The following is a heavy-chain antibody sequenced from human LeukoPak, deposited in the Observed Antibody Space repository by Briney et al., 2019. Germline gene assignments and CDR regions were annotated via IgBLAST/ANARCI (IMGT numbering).Heavy chain of an antibody. Sequence: PGGSLRLSCAASGFTVSSNYMSWVRQAPGKGLEWVSVIYSGGSTYYADSVKGRFTISRDNSKNTLYLQMNSLRAEDTAVYYCARVGYSSSWSQYLDLWGRGTLVTVSS. CDR1: GFTVSSNY. V-gene: IGHV3-53*01. D-gene: IGHD6-13*01. J-gene: IGHJ2*01. CDR3: ARVGYSSSWSQYLDL. CDR2: IYSGGST.